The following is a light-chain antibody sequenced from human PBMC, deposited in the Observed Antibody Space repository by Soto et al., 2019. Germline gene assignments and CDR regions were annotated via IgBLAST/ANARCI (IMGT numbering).Light chain of an antibody. CDR1: SSNIGSNT. J-gene: IGLJ2*01. CDR2: SNN. V-gene: IGLV1-44*01. CDR3: AVWDDSLNGLV. Sequence: QSVLTQPPSASGTPGQRVTISCSGSSSNIGSNTVNWYQQLPKTAPNLLIYSNNQRPSGVPDRFSGSKSGTSASLAISGLQSEDEADYYCAVWDDSLNGLVFGGGTKLTVL.